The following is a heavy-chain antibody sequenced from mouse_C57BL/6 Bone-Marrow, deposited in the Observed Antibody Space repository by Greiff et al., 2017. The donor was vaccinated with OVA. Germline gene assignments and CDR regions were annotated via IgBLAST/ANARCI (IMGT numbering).Heavy chain of an antibody. V-gene: IGHV1-54*01. J-gene: IGHJ3*01. CDR1: GYAFTNYL. D-gene: IGHD2-5*01. CDR3: ARDSNWFAY. CDR2: FNPGSGGT. Sequence: LVESGAELVRPGTSVKVSCKASGYAFTNYLIEWVKQRPGQGLEWIGVFNPGSGGTNYNEKFKGKATLTADKSSTTAYMQLSSLTSEDSAVYFCARDSNWFAYWGQGTLVTVSA.